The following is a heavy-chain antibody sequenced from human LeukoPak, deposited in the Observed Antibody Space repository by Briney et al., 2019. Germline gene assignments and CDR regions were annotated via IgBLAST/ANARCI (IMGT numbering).Heavy chain of an antibody. D-gene: IGHD3-10*01. J-gene: IGHJ6*02. V-gene: IGHV1-2*02. CDR3: ARDLGITMVRGVITLYGMDV. CDR1: GYTFTGYY. CDR2: INPNSGGT. Sequence: GASVKVSCKASGYTFTGYYMNWVRQAPGQGLEWMGWINPNSGGTNYAQKFQGRVTMTRDTSISTAYMELSRLRSDDTAVYYCARDLGITMVRGVITLYGMDVWGQGTTVTVSS.